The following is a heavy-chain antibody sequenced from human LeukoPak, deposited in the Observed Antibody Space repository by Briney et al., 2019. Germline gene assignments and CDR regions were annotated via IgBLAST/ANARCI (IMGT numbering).Heavy chain of an antibody. CDR1: GFSFSSYG. Sequence: GGSLRLSCAASGFSFSSYGMRRVRQAPGKGLEWVGDIWYDGSHTYYADSVKGRFTISRDNSMNTLYMQMNSLRGEDAAVYYCVRGGYCSGTSCAHYDGMDVWGQGTTVTVSS. V-gene: IGHV3-33*01. D-gene: IGHD2-2*01. CDR3: VRGGYCSGTSCAHYDGMDV. CDR2: IWYDGSHT. J-gene: IGHJ6*02.